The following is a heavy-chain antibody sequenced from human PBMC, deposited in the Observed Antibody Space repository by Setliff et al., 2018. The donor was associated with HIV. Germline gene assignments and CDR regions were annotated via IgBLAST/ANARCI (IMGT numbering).Heavy chain of an antibody. J-gene: IGHJ6*02. V-gene: IGHV3-48*03. Sequence: LRLSCAASGFTFSSYEMNWVRQAPGKGLEWVSYISSSGSTIYYADSVKGRFTISRDNAKNSLYLQMNSLRAEDTAVYYCASSNSYGSYYYYGMDVWGQGTTVTVSS. CDR2: ISSSGSTI. D-gene: IGHD5-18*01. CDR1: GFTFSSYE. CDR3: ASSNSYGSYYYYGMDV.